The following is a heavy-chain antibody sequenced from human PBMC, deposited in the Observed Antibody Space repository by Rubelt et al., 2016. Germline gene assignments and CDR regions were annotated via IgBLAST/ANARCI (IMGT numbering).Heavy chain of an antibody. Sequence: QVQLQESGPGLVKPSETLSLTCTVSGGSISSSSYWWGWVRQPPGKGLEWIANLYTTGNTDYNPSLKSRVTISVDTSKNQFSLKLRSVTAADTAVYYCARGRVPATSPFDSWGQGILVTVSS. V-gene: IGHV4-39*07. CDR3: ARGRVPATSPFDS. CDR1: GGSISSSSYW. J-gene: IGHJ4*02. D-gene: IGHD2-2*01. CDR2: LYTTGNT.